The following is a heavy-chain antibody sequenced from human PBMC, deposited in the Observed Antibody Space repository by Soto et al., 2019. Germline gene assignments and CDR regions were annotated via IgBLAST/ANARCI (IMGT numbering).Heavy chain of an antibody. J-gene: IGHJ6*01. D-gene: IGHD5-12*01. V-gene: IGHV3-33*06. CDR3: ANLWGDGYNLGQDYNGMDV. CDR1: GFSFANYG. CDR2: IWYDGSLQ. Sequence: QVQMVESGGGVVQPGRSLRLSCAASGFSFANYGMHWVRQAPGRGLEWVAIIWYDGSLQYYAAAVKGRFTISRDNSKNTLYLEMNSLRAEDTAVYYCANLWGDGYNLGQDYNGMDVW.